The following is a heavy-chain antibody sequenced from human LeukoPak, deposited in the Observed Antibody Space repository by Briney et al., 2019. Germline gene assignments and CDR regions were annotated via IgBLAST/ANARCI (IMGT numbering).Heavy chain of an antibody. D-gene: IGHD6-13*01. CDR3: AIRFGRLEAGGTPFDS. CDR1: GFTFSSYN. V-gene: IGHV3-21*01. CDR2: ISSSSSYT. Sequence: GGSLRLSCAGSGFTFSSYNMYWVRQAPGKGLEWVASISSSSSYTFYADSLKGRITVSRDNARNSVYLKMNSLRVEDTAVYYCAIRFGRLEAGGTPFDSWGQGTLVTVSS. J-gene: IGHJ4*02.